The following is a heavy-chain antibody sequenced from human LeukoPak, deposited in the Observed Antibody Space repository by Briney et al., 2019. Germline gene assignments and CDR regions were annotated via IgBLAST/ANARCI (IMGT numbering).Heavy chain of an antibody. V-gene: IGHV3-21*01. J-gene: IGHJ4*02. Sequence: PGGSLRLSCAASGFTFSNYAMHWVRQAPGKGLQWVSSISSTSNYIYYTDSVKGRFTISRGNAKNSLYLQLDSLRAEDTAVYYCARGGGAEGRWYYSEGWGEGTRVSVSS. CDR3: ARGGGAEGRWYYSEG. D-gene: IGHD3-16*01. CDR1: GFTFSNYA. CDR2: ISSTSNYI.